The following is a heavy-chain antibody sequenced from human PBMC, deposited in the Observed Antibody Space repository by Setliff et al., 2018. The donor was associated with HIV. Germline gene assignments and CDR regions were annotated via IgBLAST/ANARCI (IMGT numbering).Heavy chain of an antibody. V-gene: IGHV1-69*13. CDR1: GYTFSNYD. CDR2: IIPKFGAA. J-gene: IGHJ6*02. Sequence: GASVKVSCKASGYTFSNYDINWVRQATGQGLEWMGGIIPKFGAATHAQKFQGRVTITADESTSTAYMELSSLRSEDTAMYYCAESGYGDNRESYDMDVWGQGTTVTVSS. D-gene: IGHD4-17*01. CDR3: AESGYGDNRESYDMDV.